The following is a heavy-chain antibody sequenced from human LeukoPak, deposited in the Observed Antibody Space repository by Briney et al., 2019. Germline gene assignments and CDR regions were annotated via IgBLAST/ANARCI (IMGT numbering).Heavy chain of an antibody. Sequence: SETLSLTCAVSGGSTSSYYWSWIRQPPGKGLEWIGYIYTSGSTNYNPSLKSRVTISVDTSKNQFSLKLSSVTAADTAVYYCASNWGPYYYYYYMDVWGKGTTVTVSS. J-gene: IGHJ6*03. V-gene: IGHV4-4*09. CDR3: ASNWGPYYYYYYMDV. D-gene: IGHD7-27*01. CDR1: GGSTSSYY. CDR2: IYTSGST.